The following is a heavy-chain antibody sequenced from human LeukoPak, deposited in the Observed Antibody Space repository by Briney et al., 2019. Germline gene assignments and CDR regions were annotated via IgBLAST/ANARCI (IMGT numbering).Heavy chain of an antibody. J-gene: IGHJ3*02. CDR3: ARGVSMTTVTICAFDI. CDR2: ISAYNGNT. D-gene: IGHD4-11*01. Sequence: GASVKVSCKASGYTFTSYGISWVRQAPGQGLEWMGWISAYNGNTNYAQRLQGRVTMTTDTSTSTAYMELRSLRSDDTAVYYCARGVSMTTVTICAFDIWGQGTMVTVSS. CDR1: GYTFTSYG. V-gene: IGHV1-18*01.